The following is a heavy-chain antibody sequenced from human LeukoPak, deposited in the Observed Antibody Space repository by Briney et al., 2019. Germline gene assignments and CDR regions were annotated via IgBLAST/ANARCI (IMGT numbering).Heavy chain of an antibody. CDR2: TSYDGSNE. CDR3: AKQGRRGYSYARSYYFDY. CDR1: GFTFSDYG. D-gene: IGHD5-18*01. Sequence: GGSLRLSCAAFGFTFSDYGMHWVRQAPGKGLEWVAVTSYDGSNEYYADSVKGRFTISRDNSKNTLYLQMNSLRAEDTAVYYCAKQGRRGYSYARSYYFDYWGQGTLVTVSS. V-gene: IGHV3-30*18. J-gene: IGHJ4*02.